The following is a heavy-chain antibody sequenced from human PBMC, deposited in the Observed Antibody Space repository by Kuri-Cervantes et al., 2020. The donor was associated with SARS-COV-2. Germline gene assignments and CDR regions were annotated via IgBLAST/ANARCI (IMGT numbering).Heavy chain of an antibody. V-gene: IGHV1-18*04. Sequence: ASVKVSCKASGCTFTNYGISWVRQAPGQGLEWMGWINGYNDNTKYARKLQGRATMTTDTSTSTAYMELRSLRSDDTAVYYCARGIVVVVAAMGYFDYWGQGTLVTVSS. CDR3: ARGIVVVVAAMGYFDY. CDR2: INGYNDNT. D-gene: IGHD2-15*01. J-gene: IGHJ4*02. CDR1: GCTFTNYG.